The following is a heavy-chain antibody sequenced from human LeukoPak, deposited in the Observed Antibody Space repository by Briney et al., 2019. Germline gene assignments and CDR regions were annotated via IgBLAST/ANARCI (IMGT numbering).Heavy chain of an antibody. CDR3: ARVDYGSGSYYKSFDY. CDR2: ISSGSTI. J-gene: IGHJ4*02. V-gene: IGHV3-48*03. Sequence: GGSLRLSCAASGFTFSTYEMNWVRQAPGKGLEWVSYISSGSTIYYADSVKGRFTIPRDNAKNSLYLQMNSVGAEDTAVYYCARVDYGSGSYYKSFDYWGQGTLVTVSS. CDR1: GFTFSTYE. D-gene: IGHD3-10*01.